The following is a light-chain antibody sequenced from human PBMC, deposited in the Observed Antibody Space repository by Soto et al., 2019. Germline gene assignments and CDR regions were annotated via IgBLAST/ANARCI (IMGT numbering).Light chain of an antibody. V-gene: IGKV3-11*01. CDR2: DAS. CDR3: QQRSNWPYT. CDR1: QSVSSY. J-gene: IGKJ2*01. Sequence: EIVLTQSPGTLSLSPGDRATLSCRASQSVSSYLAWYQQKPGQAPRLLIYDASNRATGIPARFSGSGSGTDFTLTISSLEPEDFAVYYCQQRSNWPYTFGQGTKVDIK.